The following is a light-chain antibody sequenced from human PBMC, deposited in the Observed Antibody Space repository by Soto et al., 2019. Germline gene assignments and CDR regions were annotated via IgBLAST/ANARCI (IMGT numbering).Light chain of an antibody. CDR2: DAS. CDR3: QQRSNWIT. Sequence: EIVFTQSPATLSLSPGERATLSCRASQSVSTYLGWYQQKPGQAPRLLIYDASNRATGIPARFSGSGSGTDFTLTISSLESEDFAVYYCQQRSNWITFGQGTRLEIK. J-gene: IGKJ5*01. V-gene: IGKV3-11*01. CDR1: QSVSTY.